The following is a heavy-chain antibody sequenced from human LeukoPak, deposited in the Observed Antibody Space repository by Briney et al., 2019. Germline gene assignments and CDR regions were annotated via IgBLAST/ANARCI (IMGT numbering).Heavy chain of an antibody. Sequence: ASVKVPCKASGYTFTSYGISWVRQAPGQGLEWMGWISAYNGNTNYAQKLQGRVTMTTDTSTSTAYMELRSLRSDDTAVYYCARIATEVYCSGGSCYLRAFDIWGQGTMVTVSS. CDR1: GYTFTSYG. J-gene: IGHJ3*02. V-gene: IGHV1-18*01. D-gene: IGHD2-15*01. CDR3: ARIATEVYCSGGSCYLRAFDI. CDR2: ISAYNGNT.